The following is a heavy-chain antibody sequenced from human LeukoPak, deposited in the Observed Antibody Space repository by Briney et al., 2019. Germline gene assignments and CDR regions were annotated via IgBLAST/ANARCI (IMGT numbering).Heavy chain of an antibody. Sequence: GASVKVSCKASGYTFTGYYMPWVRQAPGQGLEWKGSINPDSGDTNYAQNLQGRVTMTRDTSINTAYLDLSRLRSDDTAVYYCAIMGDTFDIWGQGTKVSVSS. CDR2: INPDSGDT. J-gene: IGHJ3*02. D-gene: IGHD2-8*01. CDR1: GYTFTGYY. V-gene: IGHV1-2*02. CDR3: AIMGDTFDI.